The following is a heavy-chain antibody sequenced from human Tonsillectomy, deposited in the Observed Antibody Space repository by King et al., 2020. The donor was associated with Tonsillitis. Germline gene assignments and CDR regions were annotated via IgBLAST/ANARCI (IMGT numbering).Heavy chain of an antibody. V-gene: IGHV3-48*01. CDR2: ISSSSNTI. J-gene: IGHJ3*02. CDR3: ARDRSSGWPGVPDI. D-gene: IGHD6-19*01. CDR1: GFTFSSYH. Sequence: VQLVESGGGLVQPGGSLRLSCAASGFTFSSYHMNWVRQAPGKGLEWVSYISSSSNTIYYLNSVEGRFTSSIDNAKNSLYLQMNSLRAEGPAVYYCARDRSSGWPGVPDIWGQGTLVIVSS.